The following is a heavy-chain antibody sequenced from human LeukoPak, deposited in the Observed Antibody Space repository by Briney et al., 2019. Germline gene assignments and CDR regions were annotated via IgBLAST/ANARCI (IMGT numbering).Heavy chain of an antibody. D-gene: IGHD2-8*01. J-gene: IGHJ3*02. CDR3: ARGDRPREIPPLIRKKNAFDI. CDR2: IYHSGNT. CDR1: GYSISSGYY. V-gene: IGHV4-38-2*02. Sequence: PSETLSLTCTVSGYSISSGYYWGWIRQPPGKGLEWIGSIYHSGNTYYNPSLKSRVTISVDTSKNQFSLRLSSVTAADTAVYYCARGDRPREIPPLIRKKNAFDIWGQGTMVTVSS.